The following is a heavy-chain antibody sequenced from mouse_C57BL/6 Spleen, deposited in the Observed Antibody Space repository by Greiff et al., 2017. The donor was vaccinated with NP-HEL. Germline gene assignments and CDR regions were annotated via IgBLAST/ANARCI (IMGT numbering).Heavy chain of an antibody. D-gene: IGHD2-4*01. CDR2: IYPGDGDT. V-gene: IGHV1-82*01. CDR1: GYAFSSSW. J-gene: IGHJ2*01. CDR3: AREGDYDEDFDY. Sequence: QVQLQQSGPELVKPGASVKISCKASGYAFSSSWMNWVKQRPGKGLEWIGRIYPGDGDTNYNGKFKGKATLTADKSSSTAYMQLSSLTSEDSAVYCCAREGDYDEDFDYWGQGTTLTVSS.